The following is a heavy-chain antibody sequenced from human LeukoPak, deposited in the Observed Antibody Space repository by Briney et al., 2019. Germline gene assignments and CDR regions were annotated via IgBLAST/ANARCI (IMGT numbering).Heavy chain of an antibody. CDR1: GGSISSYY. Sequence: SETLSLTCTVSGGSISSYYWSWIRQPAGKGLEWIGRIYTSGSTNYSPSLKSRVTMSVDTSKNQFSLKLSSVTAADTAVYYCAALASYYDISHYYGMDVWGQGTTVTVSS. CDR3: AALASYYDISHYYGMDV. D-gene: IGHD3-9*01. J-gene: IGHJ6*02. V-gene: IGHV4-4*07. CDR2: IYTSGST.